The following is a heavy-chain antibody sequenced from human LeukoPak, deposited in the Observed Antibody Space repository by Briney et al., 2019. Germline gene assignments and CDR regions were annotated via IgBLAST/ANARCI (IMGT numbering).Heavy chain of an antibody. D-gene: IGHD6-13*01. CDR2: IYYSGST. J-gene: IGHJ4*02. Sequence: SETLSLTCAVYGGSFSGYYWSWIRQPPGKGLEWIGYIYYSGSTNYNPSLKSRVTISVDTSKNQFSLKLSSVTAADTAVYYCARGGRGEAAGFDYWGQGTLVTVSS. CDR3: ARGGRGEAAGFDY. CDR1: GGSFSGYY. V-gene: IGHV4-59*01.